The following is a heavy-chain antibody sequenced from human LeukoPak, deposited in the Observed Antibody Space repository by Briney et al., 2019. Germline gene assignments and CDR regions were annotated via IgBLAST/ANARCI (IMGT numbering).Heavy chain of an antibody. CDR2: ISAYNGNT. D-gene: IGHD3-9*01. Sequence: RASVKVSCKASGYTFTSYGISWVRQAPGQGLEWMGWISAYNGNTNYAQKLQGRVTMTTDTSTSTAYMELRSLRSDDTAVYYCARVWAVLRYFNPPDYWGQGTLVTVSS. CDR3: ARVWAVLRYFNPPDY. CDR1: GYTFTSYG. V-gene: IGHV1-18*01. J-gene: IGHJ4*02.